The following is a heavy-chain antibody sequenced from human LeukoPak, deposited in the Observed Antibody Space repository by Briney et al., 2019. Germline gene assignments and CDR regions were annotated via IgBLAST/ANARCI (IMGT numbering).Heavy chain of an antibody. Sequence: SVKVSCKASGGTFSSYAISWVRQAPGQGLEWMGGIIPIFGTANYAQKFQGRVTITADESTSTAYMELSSLRSEDTAVYYCARGWLAETTVVTPYNYWGQGTLVTVSS. V-gene: IGHV1-69*13. CDR3: ARGWLAETTVVTPYNY. CDR1: GGTFSSYA. CDR2: IIPIFGTA. D-gene: IGHD4-23*01. J-gene: IGHJ4*02.